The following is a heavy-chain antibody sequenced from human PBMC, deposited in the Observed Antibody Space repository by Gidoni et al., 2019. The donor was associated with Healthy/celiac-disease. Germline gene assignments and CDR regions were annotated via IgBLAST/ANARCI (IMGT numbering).Heavy chain of an antibody. CDR3: ARHGTPSPRTLYNYEVDY. D-gene: IGHD1-20*01. CDR2: INPSGGST. CDR1: GSTFTSYY. V-gene: IGHV1-46*01. Sequence: QVQLVQSGAEVKKPGASVKVSCKASGSTFTSYYMHWVRQAPGQGLEWMGIINPSGGSTSYAQKFQGRVTMTRDTSTSTVYMELSSLRSEDTAVYYCARHGTPSPRTLYNYEVDYWGQGTLVTVSS. J-gene: IGHJ4*02.